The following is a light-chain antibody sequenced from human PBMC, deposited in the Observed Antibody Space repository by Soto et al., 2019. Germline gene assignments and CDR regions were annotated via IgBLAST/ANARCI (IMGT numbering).Light chain of an antibody. Sequence: DIQMTQSPSTLSASLGDRVTITCRASQSIISWLAWYQQKPGKAPKLLIYKASTLKSGVPSRFSGSGSGTEFTLTISSLQSDDYAVYYCQQYNNLPRTFGGGTKVDI. V-gene: IGKV1-5*03. J-gene: IGKJ4*01. CDR1: QSIISW. CDR3: QQYNNLPRT. CDR2: KAS.